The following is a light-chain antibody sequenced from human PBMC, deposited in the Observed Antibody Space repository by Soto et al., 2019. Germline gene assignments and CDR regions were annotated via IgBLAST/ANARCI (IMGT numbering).Light chain of an antibody. J-gene: IGLJ3*02. CDR2: TNN. V-gene: IGLV1-44*01. Sequence: QSVLTQSPSVAGTPGQRVTISCSGSSSNIGSNPVNWYQQLPGTAPKLLIYTNNQRPSGFPDRFSGSKSGTSASLAISGLQSEDEADYYCAAWDASLNGWVFGGETKLTVL. CDR3: AAWDASLNGWV. CDR1: SSNIGSNP.